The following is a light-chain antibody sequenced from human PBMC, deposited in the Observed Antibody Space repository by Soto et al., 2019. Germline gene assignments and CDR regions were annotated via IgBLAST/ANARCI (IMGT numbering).Light chain of an antibody. V-gene: IGKV3-15*01. CDR1: QSVRTN. Sequence: DIVMTQSPVTLSVSPGERATLSCRASQSVRTNLAWYQQKPGQAPRLLIYGASARATGIPARISGNWSGTECSLTISSLQSEDVAVYYCQQRSNWPITFCQGTRLEIK. CDR2: GAS. CDR3: QQRSNWPIT. J-gene: IGKJ5*01.